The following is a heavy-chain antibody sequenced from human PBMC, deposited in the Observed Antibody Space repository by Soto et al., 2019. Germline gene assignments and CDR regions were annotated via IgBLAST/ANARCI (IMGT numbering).Heavy chain of an antibody. Sequence: GGSLRLCCAASGFAFSSHPRSGVRHAPERGLEWVSGISDSGGLTYNADSVKGRFTISRDNSKNTLYLQMNSLRAEDTALYYCARRAFGSSRSFDIWGQGTMVTVSS. V-gene: IGHV3-23*01. CDR1: GFAFSSHP. CDR3: ARRAFGSSRSFDI. J-gene: IGHJ3*02. D-gene: IGHD6-6*01. CDR2: ISDSGGLT.